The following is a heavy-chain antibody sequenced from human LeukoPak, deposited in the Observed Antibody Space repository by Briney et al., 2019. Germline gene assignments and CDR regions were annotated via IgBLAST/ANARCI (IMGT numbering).Heavy chain of an antibody. V-gene: IGHV1-24*01. D-gene: IGHD3-10*01. CDR1: GYTLTELS. Sequence: ASVKVSCKVSGYTLTELSMHWVRQAPGKGLEWMGGFDPEDGETIYAQKFQGRVTITADKSTSTAYMELSSLRSEDTAVYYCARDYYGSGSYSRRVDAFDIWGQGTMVTVSS. CDR2: FDPEDGET. J-gene: IGHJ3*02. CDR3: ARDYYGSGSYSRRVDAFDI.